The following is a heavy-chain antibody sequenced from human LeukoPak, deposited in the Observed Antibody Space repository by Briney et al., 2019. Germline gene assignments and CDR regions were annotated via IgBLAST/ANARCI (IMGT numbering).Heavy chain of an antibody. D-gene: IGHD1-26*01. CDR3: ARAGVVGATTSSFDY. CDR2: ISDYNGNT. V-gene: IGHV1-18*01. J-gene: IGHJ4*02. CDR1: GYTFTSYG. Sequence: ASVKVSCKASGYTFTSYGISWVRQAPGQGLEWMGWISDYNGNTNYAQKLQGRITMTTETSTSTAYMELRSLRSDDTAVYYCARAGVVGATTSSFDYWGQGTLVTVSS.